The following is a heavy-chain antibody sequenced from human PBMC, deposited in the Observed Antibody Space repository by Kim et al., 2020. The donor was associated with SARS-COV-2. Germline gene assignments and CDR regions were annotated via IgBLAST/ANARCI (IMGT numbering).Heavy chain of an antibody. V-gene: IGHV1-46*01. CDR1: GYTFTSYY. CDR2: INPSGGST. Sequence: ASVKVSCKASGYTFTSYYMHWVRQAPGQGLEWMGIINPSGGSTSYAQKFQGRVTMTRDTSTSTVYMELSSLRSEDTAVYYCARAGSSGWYVPSYYYYGMDVWGQGTTVTVSS. CDR3: ARAGSSGWYVPSYYYYGMDV. J-gene: IGHJ6*02. D-gene: IGHD6-19*01.